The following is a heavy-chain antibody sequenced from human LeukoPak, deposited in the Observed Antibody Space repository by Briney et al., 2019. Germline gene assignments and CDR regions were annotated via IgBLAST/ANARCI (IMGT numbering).Heavy chain of an antibody. D-gene: IGHD6-13*01. V-gene: IGHV3-30*03. Sequence: GGSLRLSCAASGFTFSSHGMHWVRQAPGKGLEWVTFISYDGSNKYYADSVKGRFTISRDNSKNTLFLQMNSLRAEDTAVHYCARQHTAATAFDYWGQGTLVTVSS. J-gene: IGHJ4*02. CDR1: GFTFSSHG. CDR2: ISYDGSNK. CDR3: ARQHTAATAFDY.